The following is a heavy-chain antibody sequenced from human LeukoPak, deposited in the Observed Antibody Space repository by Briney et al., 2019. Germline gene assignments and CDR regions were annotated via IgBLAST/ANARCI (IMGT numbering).Heavy chain of an antibody. CDR3: ASSSSGSYNPPFDY. CDR2: INHSGST. J-gene: IGHJ4*01. Sequence: SETLSLTCAVYGGSFSGYSWSWIRQPPGKGLEWIGEINHSGSTNYNPSLKSRVTISVDTSKNQFSLKLSSVTAADTAVYYCASSSSGSYNPPFDYWGHGTLVTVSS. D-gene: IGHD3-10*01. CDR1: GGSFSGYS. V-gene: IGHV4-34*01.